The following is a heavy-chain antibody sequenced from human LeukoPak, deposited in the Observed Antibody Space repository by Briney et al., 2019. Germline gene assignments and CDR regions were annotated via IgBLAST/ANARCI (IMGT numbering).Heavy chain of an antibody. V-gene: IGHV3-53*01. CDR1: GFTVSNKY. Sequence: GGSLRLACTASGFTVSNKYMNCFRQAPGKGLEWVALIYSGGTTNYADSVKGRFTISRDNSKNTLYLQMTNVRVEDTAVYYCARDPPGIAASVSGGWGRGTLVTVSS. J-gene: IGHJ4*02. CDR3: ARDPPGIAASVSGG. CDR2: IYSGGTT. D-gene: IGHD6-6*01.